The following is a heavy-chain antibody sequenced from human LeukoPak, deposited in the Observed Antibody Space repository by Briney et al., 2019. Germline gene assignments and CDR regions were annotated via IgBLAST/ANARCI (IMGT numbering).Heavy chain of an antibody. Sequence: WASVKVSCKASGYTFTSYYMHWVRQAPGQGLEWMGMINPSGGSTSYAQEFQGRVTMTRDTSTSTVYMELTSLRSEDTAVYYCATESYYGDSRFYYYYGMDVWGQGTTVTVS. CDR1: GYTFTSYY. CDR2: INPSGGST. D-gene: IGHD4-17*01. J-gene: IGHJ6*02. V-gene: IGHV1-46*03. CDR3: ATESYYGDSRFYYYYGMDV.